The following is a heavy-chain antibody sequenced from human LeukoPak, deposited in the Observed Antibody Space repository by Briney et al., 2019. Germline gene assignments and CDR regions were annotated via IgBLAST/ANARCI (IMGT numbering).Heavy chain of an antibody. CDR2: IWYDGSNK. J-gene: IGHJ6*02. Sequence: GGSLRLSCAASGFTFSSYGMHWVRQAPGKGLEWVAVIWYDGSNKYYADSVKGRFTISRDNSKNTLYLQMNSLRAEDTAVYYCARVNYYGSGSYQTNYGMDAWGQGTTVTVSS. CDR1: GFTFSSYG. CDR3: ARVNYYGSGSYQTNYGMDA. D-gene: IGHD3-10*01. V-gene: IGHV3-33*01.